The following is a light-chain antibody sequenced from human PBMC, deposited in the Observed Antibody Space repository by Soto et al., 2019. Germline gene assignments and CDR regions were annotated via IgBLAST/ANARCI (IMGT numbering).Light chain of an antibody. CDR3: AVWDDSLSAVV. Sequence: QSVLTQPPSASGTPGQRVTISCSGSSSNIGSNPVNWYQHLTGTAPKLLIYINNHRPSGVPDRFSASKSGTSASLAISGLQSEDEAHYYCAVWDDSLSAVVFGGGTKLTVL. J-gene: IGLJ2*01. CDR1: SSNIGSNP. CDR2: INN. V-gene: IGLV1-44*01.